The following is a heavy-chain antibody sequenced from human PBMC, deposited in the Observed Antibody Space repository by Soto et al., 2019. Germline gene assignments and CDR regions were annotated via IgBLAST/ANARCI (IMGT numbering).Heavy chain of an antibody. CDR1: GYTLTELS. Sequence: GASVNVSCKVSGYTLTELSMHWVRQAPGKGLEWMGGFDPEDGETIYAQKFQGRVTMTEDTSTDTAYMELSSLRSEDTAVYYCATKGYSGYNYYFDYWGQGTLVTVSS. V-gene: IGHV1-24*01. D-gene: IGHD5-12*01. CDR2: FDPEDGET. CDR3: ATKGYSGYNYYFDY. J-gene: IGHJ4*02.